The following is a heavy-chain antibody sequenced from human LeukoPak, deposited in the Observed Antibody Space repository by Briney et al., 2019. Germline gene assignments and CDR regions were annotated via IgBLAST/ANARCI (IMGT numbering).Heavy chain of an antibody. CDR2: ISRSSSFI. J-gene: IGHJ6*02. CDR3: ARDQSSYDDILTGYLFYYAMDV. D-gene: IGHD3-9*01. V-gene: IGHV3-21*01. Sequence: PGGSLRLSCAASGFTFSSYSMNWVRQAPGKGLEWVSSISRSSSFIYCADSVKGRFTISRDNAKNSLYLQMNSLRAEDTAVYYCARDQSSYDDILTGYLFYYAMDVWGQGTTVTASS. CDR1: GFTFSSYS.